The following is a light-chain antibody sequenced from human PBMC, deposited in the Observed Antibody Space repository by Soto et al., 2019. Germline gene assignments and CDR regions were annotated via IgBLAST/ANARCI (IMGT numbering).Light chain of an antibody. CDR3: QQYGGSPRT. V-gene: IGKV3-20*01. J-gene: IGKJ1*01. Sequence: EDVLTQSPGTLSLSPGERVTLSCRASQSISQSLAWYQQRPGQSPRLLIYDASRRATGIPDRFTGSGFGTDFTLTISRLAPEDLAVYYCQQYGGSPRTFGQGTKVDI. CDR1: QSISQS. CDR2: DAS.